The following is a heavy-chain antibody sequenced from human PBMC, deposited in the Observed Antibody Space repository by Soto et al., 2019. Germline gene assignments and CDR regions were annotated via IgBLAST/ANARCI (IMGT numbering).Heavy chain of an antibody. D-gene: IGHD3-16*01. CDR1: GSTFSTSD. Sequence: ASVKVSFKTAGSTFSTSDINWVRQTPGQGLEWMGWINPNADKTGFAQKFQGRVTLTRNTSINTVFMELNNLRSEDTAVYDCARQRRGTWYYFDHWGPGTLVTVSS. CDR2: INPNADKT. CDR3: ARQRRGTWYYFDH. V-gene: IGHV1-8*01. J-gene: IGHJ4*02.